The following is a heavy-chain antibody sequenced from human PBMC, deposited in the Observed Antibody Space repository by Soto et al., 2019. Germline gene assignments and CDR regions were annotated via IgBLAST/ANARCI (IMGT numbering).Heavy chain of an antibody. CDR2: INPKSGGT. V-gene: IGHV1-2*04. J-gene: IGHJ6*02. D-gene: IGHD2-8*01. Sequence: APVKVSCKSSGYSFTDYHIHWVRQAPGQGLEWLGRINPKSGGTSTAQKFQGWVTMTTDTSISTASMELTRLTSDDTAIYYCARGDSKDCSNGLCPFFYTHAMDVCCQGTTLTVS. CDR1: GYSFTDYH. CDR3: ARGDSKDCSNGLCPFFYTHAMDV.